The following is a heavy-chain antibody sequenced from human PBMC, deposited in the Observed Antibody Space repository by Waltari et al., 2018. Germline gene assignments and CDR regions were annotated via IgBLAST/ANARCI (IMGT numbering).Heavy chain of an antibody. CDR3: ARDASTAVPEGDAFDI. D-gene: IGHD6-19*01. CDR2: IDPNSGGT. V-gene: IGHV1-2*06. J-gene: IGHJ3*02. Sequence: QVQLVQSGAEVKKPGASVKVSRKASGYTLSAYFLHRVRQAPGQGLQWMGRIDPNSGGTNYAQKFQGRVTMTRDTSISTIYMELRRLTFDDTALYYCARDASTAVPEGDAFDIWGQGTMVAVSA. CDR1: GYTLSAYF.